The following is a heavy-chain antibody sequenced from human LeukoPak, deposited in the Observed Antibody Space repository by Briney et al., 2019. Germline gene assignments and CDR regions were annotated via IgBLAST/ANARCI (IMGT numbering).Heavy chain of an antibody. CDR2: IYYSGST. J-gene: IGHJ4*02. CDR3: ARASSGWYSSFDY. V-gene: IGHV4-59*01. D-gene: IGHD6-19*01. CDR1: GGSISSYY. Sequence: SETLSLTCTVSGGSISSYYWSWIRQPPGKGLEWIGYIYYSGSTNYNPSLKGRVTISVDTSKNQFSLKLSSVTAADTAVYYCARASSGWYSSFDYWGQGTLVTVSS.